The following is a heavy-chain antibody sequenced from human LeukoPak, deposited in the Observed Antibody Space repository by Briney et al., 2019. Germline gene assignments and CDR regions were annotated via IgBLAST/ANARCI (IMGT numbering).Heavy chain of an antibody. Sequence: GGSLRLSCAASGFTFSTYWMSWVRQAPGKGLEWVASVDQDGSEKYYVDSVKGRPTISRDNAKNSLYLQMNSLRAEDTAVYYCARSFDYWGQGTLVTVSS. CDR2: VDQDGSEK. V-gene: IGHV3-7*03. CDR1: GFTFSTYW. J-gene: IGHJ4*02. CDR3: ARSFDY.